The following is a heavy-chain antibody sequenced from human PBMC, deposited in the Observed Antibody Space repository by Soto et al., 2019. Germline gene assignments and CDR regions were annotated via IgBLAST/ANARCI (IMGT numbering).Heavy chain of an antibody. D-gene: IGHD5-18*01. Sequence: SVLLPLRRTVADGTISSRSGRRGFIRQPPGKGLEWIGSIYYSGSTYYNPSLKSRVTISVDTSKNQFSLKLSSVTAADTAVYYCARHGRLVHTVMGELDYWGQGSLVTVSS. CDR2: IYYSGST. V-gene: IGHV4-39*01. CDR3: ARHGRLVHTVMGELDY. J-gene: IGHJ4*02. CDR1: DGTISSRSGR.